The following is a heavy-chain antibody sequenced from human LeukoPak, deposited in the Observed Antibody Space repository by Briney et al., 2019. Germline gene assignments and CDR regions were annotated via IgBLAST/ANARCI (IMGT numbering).Heavy chain of an antibody. J-gene: IGHJ4*02. CDR3: VPSAMPELDY. CDR1: GFTFSNYW. CDR2: LQSDGITT. Sequence: GGSLRLSCAVSGFTFSNYWMHWVRQAPGKGLVWVSCLQSDGITTSYADSVKGRFTISRDNAKNTLYLQMNSPKVEDTAVYYCVPSAMPELDYWGQGTPVTVSS. D-gene: IGHD2-2*01. V-gene: IGHV3-74*01.